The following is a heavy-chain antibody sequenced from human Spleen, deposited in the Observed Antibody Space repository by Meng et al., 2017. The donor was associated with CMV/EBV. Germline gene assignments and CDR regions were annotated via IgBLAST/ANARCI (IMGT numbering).Heavy chain of an antibody. J-gene: IGHJ6*02. CDR3: AKDRFSSSWKGGGGYHHYYDMDV. Sequence: GGSLRLSCAASGLTFSYYGMHWVRQAPGKGLEWVAFVRYDGSDKQYADSVKGRITISRDNSENTLYLQIISLRAEDTAVYYCAKDRFSSSWKGGGGYHHYYDMDVWGQGTTVTVSS. CDR2: VRYDGSDK. CDR1: GLTFSYYG. V-gene: IGHV3-30*02. D-gene: IGHD2-2*01.